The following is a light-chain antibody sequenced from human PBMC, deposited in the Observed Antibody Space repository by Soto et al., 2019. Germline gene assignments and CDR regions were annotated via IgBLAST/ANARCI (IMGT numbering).Light chain of an antibody. J-gene: IGLJ1*01. Sequence: QSVLTQPPSASGTPGQRVTISCSGSTSNIGSRSVNWFQHLPGTAPKLLIITNNQRPSGVPDRFSGYKSGTSASLVISGLQSDDEADYYCATWDDSLKGVFGTGTKVTVL. V-gene: IGLV1-44*01. CDR3: ATWDDSLKGV. CDR1: TSNIGSRS. CDR2: TNN.